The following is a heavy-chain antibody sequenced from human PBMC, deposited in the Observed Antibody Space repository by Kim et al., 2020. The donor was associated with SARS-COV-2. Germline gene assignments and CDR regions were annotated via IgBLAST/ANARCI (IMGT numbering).Heavy chain of an antibody. V-gene: IGHV3-64*02. D-gene: IGHD2-2*01. CDR2: ISCNGGST. CDR3: ARGREVPDDAFDI. J-gene: IGHJ3*02. Sequence: GGSLRLSCAASGFTFSSYAMHWVRQAPGKGLEYVSAISCNGGSTYYADSVKGRFTISRDNSKNTLYLQMGSLRAEDMAVYYCARGREVPDDAFDIWGQGTMVTVSS. CDR1: GFTFSSYA.